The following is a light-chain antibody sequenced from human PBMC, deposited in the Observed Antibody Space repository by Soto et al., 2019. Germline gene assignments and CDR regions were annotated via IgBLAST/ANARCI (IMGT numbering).Light chain of an antibody. Sequence: IVLTQSPATLSLSPGERATLSCRASQSVSSYLAWYQQKSGQAPRLLIYGASSRATGIPDRFSGSGSGTDFTLTISRLEPEDFAVYHCQQYSTSPLTFGGGTKVDI. CDR1: QSVSSY. J-gene: IGKJ4*01. CDR3: QQYSTSPLT. V-gene: IGKV3-20*01. CDR2: GAS.